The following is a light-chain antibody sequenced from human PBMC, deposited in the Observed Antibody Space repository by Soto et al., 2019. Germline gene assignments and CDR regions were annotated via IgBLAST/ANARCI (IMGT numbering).Light chain of an antibody. J-gene: IGLJ2*01. CDR3: SSYTSSGTLV. CDR1: SSDVGGYNY. Sequence: QSALTQPASVSGSPGQSITISCTGTSSDVGGYNYVSWYQRHPGKAPKLVIYDVNDRPSGVSYRFSGSKSGNTASLTISGLQAEDEAIYYCSSYTSSGTLVFGGGTKVTVL. V-gene: IGLV2-14*03. CDR2: DVN.